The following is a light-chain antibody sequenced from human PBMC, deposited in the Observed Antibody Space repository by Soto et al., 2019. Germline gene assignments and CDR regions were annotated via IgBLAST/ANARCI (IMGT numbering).Light chain of an antibody. CDR1: QDISNF. Sequence: IQMTQSPADMSASGGDRVTITCRASQDISNFLVWFQQRPGKVPKRLMYSANRLESGVPSRFSGSGSGTEFTLTISSLQPEDFATYYCLQHKSYPRPVGQGTKVDI. CDR3: LQHKSYPRP. J-gene: IGKJ1*01. V-gene: IGKV1-17*03. CDR2: SAN.